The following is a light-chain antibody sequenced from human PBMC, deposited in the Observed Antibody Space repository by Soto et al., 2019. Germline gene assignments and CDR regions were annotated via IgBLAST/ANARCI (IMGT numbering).Light chain of an antibody. CDR1: QTISSW. V-gene: IGKV3-20*01. J-gene: IGKJ5*01. CDR3: QFYGSSLIT. CDR2: GVY. Sequence: TQSPSTLSVSVGDRGTITFLASQTISSWLAWYQQKPGQSPRLLIYGVYSRATGTPDRFSGSGSGTDFTLTISRLEPEGSAVYYCQFYGSSLITFGQGTRLEIK.